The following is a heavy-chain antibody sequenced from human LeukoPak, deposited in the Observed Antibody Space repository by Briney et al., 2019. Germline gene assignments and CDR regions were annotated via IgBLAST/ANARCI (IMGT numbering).Heavy chain of an antibody. D-gene: IGHD3-22*01. CDR2: IYSDNT. V-gene: IGHV3-53*01. CDR1: GFTVSSNS. CDR3: AKASHKYYYDSSDIDY. Sequence: PGGSLRLSCAVSGFTVSSNSMSWVRQAPGKGLEWVSFIYSDNTHYSDSVKGRFSISRDNSKNALYLQMTSLRAEDTAVYYCAKASHKYYYDSSDIDYWGQGTLVTVSS. J-gene: IGHJ4*02.